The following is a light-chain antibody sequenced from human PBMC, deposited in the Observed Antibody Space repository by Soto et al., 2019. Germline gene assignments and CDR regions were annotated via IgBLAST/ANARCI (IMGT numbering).Light chain of an antibody. CDR3: LQYGSSPRT. CDR1: QSVSNNY. Sequence: EIVLTQSPGTLSLSPGERATLSCRASQSVSNNYLTWYQQKPGQAPRLLIYGASSRATGIPDRFSGYGSGTDFTLTISRLEPEDFAVYYCLQYGSSPRTFXQGTKV. CDR2: GAS. V-gene: IGKV3-20*01. J-gene: IGKJ1*01.